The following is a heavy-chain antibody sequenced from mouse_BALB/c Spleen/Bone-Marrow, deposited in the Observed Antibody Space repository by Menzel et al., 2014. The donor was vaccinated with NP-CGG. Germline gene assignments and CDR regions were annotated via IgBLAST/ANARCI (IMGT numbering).Heavy chain of an antibody. Sequence: QVQLQQPGAELVKPGASVELSCKTSGYTFTSYWIQWVKQRPGQGLEWIGEIFTGGVSIYYNEKFEGKAALTIDKSSSILSMHISSLTSEDTCIYFCGRQGLPQPMEYWGQGTPVTVSS. CDR2: IFTGGVSI. D-gene: IGHD2-4*01. J-gene: IGHJ4*01. V-gene: IGHV1S132*01. CDR1: GYTFTSYW. CDR3: GRQGLPQPMEY.